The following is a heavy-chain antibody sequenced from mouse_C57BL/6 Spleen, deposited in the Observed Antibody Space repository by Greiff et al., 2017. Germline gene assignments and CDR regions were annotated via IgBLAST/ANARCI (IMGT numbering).Heavy chain of an antibody. J-gene: IGHJ2*01. V-gene: IGHV1-64*01. CDR2: IHPNSGST. CDR1: GYTFTSYW. D-gene: IGHD2-3*01. CDR3: ARLGGDDGYGGNY. Sequence: QVQLQQPGAELVKPGASVKLSCKASGYTFTSYWMHWVKQRPGQGLEWIGMIHPNSGSTNYNEKFKSKATLTVDKSSSTAYMQLSSLTSEDSAVYYCARLGGDDGYGGNYWGQGTTLTVSS.